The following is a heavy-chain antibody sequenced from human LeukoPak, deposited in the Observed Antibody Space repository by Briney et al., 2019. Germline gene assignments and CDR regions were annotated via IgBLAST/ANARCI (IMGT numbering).Heavy chain of an antibody. V-gene: IGHV3-15*01. CDR1: GFTFSNAW. CDR3: ATRRATWGAFGDY. J-gene: IGHJ4*02. Sequence: GGSLRLSCAASGFTFSNAWMSWVRQAPGKGLKWVGRIKSKTDGGTTDYAAPVKGRFTISRDDSKNTLYLQMNSLKTEDTAVYYCATRRATWGAFGDYWGQGTLVTVSS. D-gene: IGHD3-16*01. CDR2: IKSKTDGGTT.